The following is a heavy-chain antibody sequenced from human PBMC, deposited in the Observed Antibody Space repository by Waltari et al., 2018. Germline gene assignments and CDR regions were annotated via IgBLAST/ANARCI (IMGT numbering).Heavy chain of an antibody. D-gene: IGHD2-2*01. V-gene: IGHV4-34*01. Sequence: QVQLQQWGAGLLKPSETLSLTCAVSGGSFSGYYWSWIRQPPGKGLEWIGEINHSGSTNYNPSLKSRVTISVDTSKNQFSLKLSSVTAADTAVYYCASPPSSSMDVWGKGTTVTVSS. CDR1: GGSFSGYY. CDR3: ASPPSSSMDV. J-gene: IGHJ6*03. CDR2: INHSGST.